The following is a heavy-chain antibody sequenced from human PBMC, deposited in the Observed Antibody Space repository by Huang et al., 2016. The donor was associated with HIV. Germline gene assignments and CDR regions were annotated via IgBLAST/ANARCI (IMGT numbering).Heavy chain of an antibody. CDR3: AKDRRAYYYGSGIEY. CDR2: ISYDGRNK. D-gene: IGHD3-10*01. J-gene: IGHJ4*02. CDR1: GFSFSDSG. Sequence: QVQLVESGGGVVEPGRSLRVSCAASGFSFSDSGMHWVRQAPGKGREWVAVISYDGRNKFYAYSVKGRFTISRDNSKNTVYLQMNSLRAGDTAVYYCAKDRRAYYYGSGIEYWGQGARVTVSS. V-gene: IGHV3-30*18.